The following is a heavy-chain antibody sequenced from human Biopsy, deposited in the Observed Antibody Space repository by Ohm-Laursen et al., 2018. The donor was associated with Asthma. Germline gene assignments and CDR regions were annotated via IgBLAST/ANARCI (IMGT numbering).Heavy chain of an antibody. CDR1: GGTFNTYV. CDR2: INSVFGTT. J-gene: IGHJ4*02. V-gene: IGHV1-69*01. CDR3: ARKAGSCISRTCYSLDF. Sequence: SSVKVSCNSLGGTFNTYVIGWVRQAPGQGLEWMGGINSVFGTTTYPQKFQDRVTITADDSTSTVYMELSSLRSEDMAVYYCARKAGSCISRTCYSLDFWGQGTLVTVSS. D-gene: IGHD2-2*01.